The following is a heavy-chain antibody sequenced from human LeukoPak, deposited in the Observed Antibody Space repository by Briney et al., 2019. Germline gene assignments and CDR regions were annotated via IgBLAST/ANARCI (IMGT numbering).Heavy chain of an antibody. CDR3: ARGKWNNHLAAFDI. Sequence: GGSLRLSCAASGFTFSSYWMHWVRQAPGKGLVWVSRINSDGSSTSYADSVKGRFTISRDNGKSSLYLQMNSLRAEDTAVYYCARGKWNNHLAAFDIWGQGTMVTVSS. V-gene: IGHV3-74*01. CDR2: INSDGSST. J-gene: IGHJ3*02. D-gene: IGHD1/OR15-1a*01. CDR1: GFTFSSYW.